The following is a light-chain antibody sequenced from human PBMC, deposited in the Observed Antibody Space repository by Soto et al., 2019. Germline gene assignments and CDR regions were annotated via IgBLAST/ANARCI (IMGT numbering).Light chain of an antibody. CDR1: QGISSY. CDR2: AAS. V-gene: IGKV1-8*01. J-gene: IGKJ5*01. CDR3: QQYYSYPIT. Sequence: AVRMTQSPGAFSASTGDGCTSTCRASQGISSYLAWYQQKPGKAPKLLIYAASTLQSGVPSRFSGSGSGTDFTLTISCLQSEDFATYYCQQYYSYPITFGQGTRLEIK.